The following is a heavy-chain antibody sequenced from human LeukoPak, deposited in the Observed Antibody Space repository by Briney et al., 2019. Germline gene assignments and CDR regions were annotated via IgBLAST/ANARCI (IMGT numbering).Heavy chain of an antibody. Sequence: LSETLSLTCTVSGYSISSGYYWGWIRQPPGKGLEWIGYIYYSGSTNYNPSLKSRVTISVDTSKNQFSLKLSSVTAADTAVYYCARTNYYDSSGYYYYYYYMDVWGKGTTVTVSS. CDR2: IYYSGST. V-gene: IGHV4-61*01. CDR3: ARTNYYDSSGYYYYYYYMDV. D-gene: IGHD3-22*01. J-gene: IGHJ6*03. CDR1: GYSISSGYY.